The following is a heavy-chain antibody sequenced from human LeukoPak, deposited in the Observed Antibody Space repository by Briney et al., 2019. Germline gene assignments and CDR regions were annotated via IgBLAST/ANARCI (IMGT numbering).Heavy chain of an antibody. CDR2: ISYDGSNK. J-gene: IGHJ6*02. V-gene: IGHV3-30*18. CDR1: GFTFSSYG. CDR3: AKNTIFGVVIYYGMDV. D-gene: IGHD3-3*01. Sequence: GGSLRLSCAASGFTFSSYGMHWVRQAPGKGLEWVAVISYDGSNKYYADSVKGRFTISRDNSKNTLYLQMNSLRAEVTAVYYCAKNTIFGVVIYYGMDVWGQGTTVTVSS.